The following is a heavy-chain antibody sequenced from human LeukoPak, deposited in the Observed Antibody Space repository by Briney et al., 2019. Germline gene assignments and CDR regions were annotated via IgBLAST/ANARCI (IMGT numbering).Heavy chain of an antibody. D-gene: IGHD2-21*01. CDR3: ARDVAYSAFDY. CDR2: ISGSGGST. J-gene: IGHJ4*02. Sequence: PGGSLRLSCAASGFTFSNYAMSWVRQAPGKGLGWVSAISGSGGSTYYADSVKGRFTISRDNSKNSFYLQMSSLRAEDTGVFYCARDVAYSAFDYWGQGTLVTVSS. V-gene: IGHV3-23*01. CDR1: GFTFSNYA.